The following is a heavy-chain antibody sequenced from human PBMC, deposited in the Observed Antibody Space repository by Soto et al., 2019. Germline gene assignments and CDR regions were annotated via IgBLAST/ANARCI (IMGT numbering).Heavy chain of an antibody. CDR3: AGVRYYDILTGPEADAFDI. V-gene: IGHV1-46*03. D-gene: IGHD3-9*01. Sequence: GASVKVSCKASGYTFTSYYMHWVRQAPGQGLEWMGIINPSGGSTSYAQKFQGRVTVTRDTSTSTVYMELSSLRSEDTAVYYCAGVRYYDILTGPEADAFDIWGQGTMVTVSS. CDR1: GYTFTSYY. CDR2: INPSGGST. J-gene: IGHJ3*02.